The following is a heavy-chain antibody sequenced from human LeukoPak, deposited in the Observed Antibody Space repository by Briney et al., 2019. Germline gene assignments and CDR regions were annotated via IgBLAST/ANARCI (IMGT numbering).Heavy chain of an antibody. CDR1: GYTFTSYG. D-gene: IGHD3-22*01. V-gene: IGHV1-18*01. Sequence: GASVKVSCKASGYTFTSYGISWVRQAPGQGLEWMGWISAYNGNTNYAQKLQGRVTITTDTSTSTAYMELRSLRSDDTAVYYCARDITLNYYDSSGYYYDFDYWGQGTLVTVSS. CDR2: ISAYNGNT. CDR3: ARDITLNYYDSSGYYYDFDY. J-gene: IGHJ4*02.